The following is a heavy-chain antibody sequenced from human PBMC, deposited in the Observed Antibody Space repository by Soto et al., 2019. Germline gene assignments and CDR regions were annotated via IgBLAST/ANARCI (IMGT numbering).Heavy chain of an antibody. D-gene: IGHD7-27*01. CDR1: GGTFNIYN. J-gene: IGHJ6*02. CDR2: ILPIFGTT. Sequence: QVQLVRSGAEVKKPGSSVKVSCKASGGTFNIYNINWVRQAPGQGLEWMGGILPIFGTTNYAQRFQGRLTIIADDSTSTAYMELSSLRSEDTAVYYCARDETGDSYYYYYGMEVWGQGTTVTVTS. CDR3: ARDETGDSYYYYYGMEV. V-gene: IGHV1-69*01.